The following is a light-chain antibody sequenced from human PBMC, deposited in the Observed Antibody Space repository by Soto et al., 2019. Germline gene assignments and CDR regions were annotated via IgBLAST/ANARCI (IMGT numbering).Light chain of an antibody. J-gene: IGKJ1*01. CDR1: QSVSSY. V-gene: IGKV3-20*01. Sequence: EIVLTQSPGTLSLSPGERATLSCRASQSVSSYLAWYQQKPGQAPRLLIYGASSRATGIPDRVSGSGSGTDFPLTSSRLEPEDFAVYYCQQYVSSSRTFGQGTKVEIK. CDR3: QQYVSSSRT. CDR2: GAS.